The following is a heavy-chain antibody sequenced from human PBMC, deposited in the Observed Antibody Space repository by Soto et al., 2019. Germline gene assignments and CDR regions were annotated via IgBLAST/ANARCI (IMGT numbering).Heavy chain of an antibody. CDR1: GFDFGDYY. Sequence: PGGSLRLSCTASGFDFGDYYMSWIRQAPGKGLEWVSYIDSDDGTTYYTDSVKGRFTISRDNAKNSLYLQMNSLRVEDTVLYYCVRPYYSSSWFPFDRWGQGTLVTVST. V-gene: IGHV3-11*01. CDR2: IDSDDGTT. J-gene: IGHJ4*02. CDR3: VRPYYSSSWFPFDR. D-gene: IGHD6-13*01.